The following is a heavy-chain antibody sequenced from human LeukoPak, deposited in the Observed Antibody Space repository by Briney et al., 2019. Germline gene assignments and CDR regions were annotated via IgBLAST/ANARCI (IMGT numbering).Heavy chain of an antibody. CDR3: VSQEVVPH. V-gene: IGHV3-7*01. J-gene: IGHJ4*02. CDR1: GFTFSSYE. CDR2: VKEDGTTK. Sequence: PGGSLRLSCAASGFTFSSYEMNWVRQAPGKGLEWVANVKEDGTTKQYVDSVKGRFTISRDNAKNSLYLQMDSLRAEDTAVYYCVSQEVVPHWGQGTLVSVSS. D-gene: IGHD2-15*01.